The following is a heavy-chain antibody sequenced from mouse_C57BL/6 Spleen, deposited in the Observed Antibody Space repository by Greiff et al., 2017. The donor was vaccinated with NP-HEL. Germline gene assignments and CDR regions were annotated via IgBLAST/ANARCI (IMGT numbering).Heavy chain of an antibody. CDR2: INPSNGGT. J-gene: IGHJ4*01. Sequence: QVQLQQPGTELVKPGASVKLSCQASGYTFTSYWMPLVKQRPGQGLEWIGNINPSNGGTNYNEKFKSKATLTVDQSSSTAYMQLSSLTSEDSAVYYCARPGLRLAMDYWGQGTSVTVSS. D-gene: IGHD2-2*01. CDR3: ARPGLRLAMDY. V-gene: IGHV1-53*01. CDR1: GYTFTSYW.